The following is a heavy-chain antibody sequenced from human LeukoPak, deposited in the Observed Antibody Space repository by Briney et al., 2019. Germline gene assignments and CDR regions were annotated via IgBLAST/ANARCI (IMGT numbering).Heavy chain of an antibody. V-gene: IGHV6-1*01. CDR3: ARERDYLSVFYYYGMDV. D-gene: IGHD4-17*01. CDR2: TYYRSKWYN. CDR1: GDSVSSNSAA. J-gene: IGHJ6*02. Sequence: SQTLSLTCAISGDSVSSNSAAWHWIRQSPSRGLEWLGRTYYRSKWYNDYAVSVKSRITINPDTSKNQFSLQLNSVTPEDTAVYYCARERDYLSVFYYYGMDVWGQGTTVTVSS.